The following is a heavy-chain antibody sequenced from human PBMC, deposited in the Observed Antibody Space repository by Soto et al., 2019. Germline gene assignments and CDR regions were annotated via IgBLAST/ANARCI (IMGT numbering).Heavy chain of an antibody. CDR3: ARDRVTMVYAIPPSYYYGMDV. J-gene: IGHJ6*02. V-gene: IGHV1-69*13. CDR2: IIPIFGTA. D-gene: IGHD2-8*01. Sequence: SVKVSCKASGGTFSSYAISWVRQAPGQGLEWMGGIIPIFGTANYAQKFQGRVTITADESTSTAYMELSSLRSEDTAVYYCARDRVTMVYAIPPSYYYGMDVWGQGTTVTVYS. CDR1: GGTFSSYA.